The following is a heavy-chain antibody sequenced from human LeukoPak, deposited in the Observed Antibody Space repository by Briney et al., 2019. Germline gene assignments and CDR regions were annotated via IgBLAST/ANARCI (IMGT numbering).Heavy chain of an antibody. CDR2: ISYSGST. CDR3: ARDADTSSHFDY. V-gene: IGHV4-59*01. J-gene: IGHJ4*02. CDR1: RGSISTYY. D-gene: IGHD2-2*01. Sequence: SETLSLTCTVSRGSISTYYWSWIRQPPGKGLEWLGYISYSGSTNYNPSLKSRVTISVDTSKNQFSLKLSSVTAADTAVYYCARDADTSSHFDYWGQGTLVTVSS.